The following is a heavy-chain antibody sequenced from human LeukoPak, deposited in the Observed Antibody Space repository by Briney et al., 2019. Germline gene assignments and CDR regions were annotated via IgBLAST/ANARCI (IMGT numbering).Heavy chain of an antibody. CDR2: FDPEDGEX. V-gene: IGHV1-24*01. Sequence: ASVKVSCKVSGYTLTELSMHWVRQAPGKGLXXXXGFDPEDGEXIYAQKFQGRVTMTEDTSTDTAYMELSSLRSEDTAVYYCATRDYDSSGSFDYWGQGTLVTVSS. D-gene: IGHD3-22*01. J-gene: IGHJ4*02. CDR3: ATRDYDSSGSFDY. CDR1: GYTLTELS.